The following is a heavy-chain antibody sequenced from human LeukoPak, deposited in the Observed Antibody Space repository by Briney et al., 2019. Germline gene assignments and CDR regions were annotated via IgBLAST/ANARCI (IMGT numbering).Heavy chain of an antibody. CDR1: GYTFSSYG. CDR3: AREGGYSGYDAFDI. CDR2: ISAYNGNT. V-gene: IGHV1-18*01. J-gene: IGHJ3*02. Sequence: ASVKVSCKASGYTFSSYGISWVRQAPGQGLEWVGWISAYNGNTNYAQKLQGRVTMTTDTSTSTAYMELRSLRSDDTAVYYCAREGGYSGYDAFDIWGQGTMVTVSS. D-gene: IGHD5-12*01.